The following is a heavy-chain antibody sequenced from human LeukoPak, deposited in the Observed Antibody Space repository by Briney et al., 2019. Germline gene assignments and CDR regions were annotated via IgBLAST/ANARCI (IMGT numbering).Heavy chain of an antibody. CDR2: VHYRGRT. V-gene: IGHV4-59*01. J-gene: IGHJ4*02. CDR3: ARGGNLAVNDFDY. CDR1: GASISSYY. Sequence: SETLSLTCTVSGASISSYYWSWIRQPPGKGLEWIGYVHYRGRTNYNPSLKRRVTMSADTSKNQFSLKLSSVTAADAAVYYCARGGNLAVNDFDYWGQGTLVTVSS. D-gene: IGHD6-19*01.